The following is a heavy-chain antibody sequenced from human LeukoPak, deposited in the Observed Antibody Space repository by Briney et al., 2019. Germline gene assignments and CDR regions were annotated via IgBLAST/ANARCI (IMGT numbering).Heavy chain of an antibody. D-gene: IGHD4-23*01. CDR3: ARGDSTVTPKYFQY. V-gene: IGHV4-59*01. J-gene: IGHJ1*01. Sequence: PSETLSLTCTVSGGSISSYYWSWIRQPPGKGLEWIGYIFYSGSTNYNPSLKSRVTISIDTSKNQFSLKLSSVTAADTAVYYCARGDSTVTPKYFQYWGQGTLVTVSS. CDR1: GGSISSYY. CDR2: IFYSGST.